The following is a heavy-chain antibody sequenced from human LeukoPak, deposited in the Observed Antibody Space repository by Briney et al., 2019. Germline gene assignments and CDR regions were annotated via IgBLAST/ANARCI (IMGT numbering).Heavy chain of an antibody. CDR2: INPSGGST. CDR3: AREGAVAGNDY. V-gene: IGHV1-46*01. J-gene: IGHJ4*02. CDR1: GGTFSSYA. D-gene: IGHD6-19*01. Sequence: ASVKVSCKASGGTFSSYAISWVRQAPGQGLEWMGIINPSGGSTSYAQKFQGRVTMTRDTSTSTVYMELSSLRSEDTAVYYCAREGAVAGNDYWGQGTLVTVSS.